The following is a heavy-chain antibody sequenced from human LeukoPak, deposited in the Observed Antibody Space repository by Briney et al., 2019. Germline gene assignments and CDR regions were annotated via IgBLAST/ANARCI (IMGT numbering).Heavy chain of an antibody. CDR2: ISSSGSTI. CDR1: GFTFSDYY. Sequence: NSGGSLRLSCAASGFTFSDYYMSWIRQAPGKGLEWVSYISSSGSTIYYADSVKGRFTISRDNAKNSLFLQMKSLRADDTAVYHCARFRFNFDWLLKGTDVLDIWGLGTMVTVSS. J-gene: IGHJ3*02. V-gene: IGHV3-11*04. D-gene: IGHD3-9*01. CDR3: ARFRFNFDWLLKGTDVLDI.